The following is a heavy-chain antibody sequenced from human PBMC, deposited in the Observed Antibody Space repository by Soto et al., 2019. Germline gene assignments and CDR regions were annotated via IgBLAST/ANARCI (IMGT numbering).Heavy chain of an antibody. CDR1: GFTFSSYA. CDR2: ISGSGGST. D-gene: IGHD1-1*01. CDR3: AKGATGTSYGAFDI. J-gene: IGHJ3*02. V-gene: IGHV3-23*01. Sequence: GGSLSLSCASSGFTFSSYARSWVRQAPGKGLEWVSAISGSGGSTYYADSVKGRFTISRDNSKNTLYLQMNSLRAEDTAVYYCAKGATGTSYGAFDIWGQGTMVTVSS.